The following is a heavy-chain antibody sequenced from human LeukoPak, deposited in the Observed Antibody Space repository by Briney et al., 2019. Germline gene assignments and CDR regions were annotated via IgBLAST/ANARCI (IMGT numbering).Heavy chain of an antibody. D-gene: IGHD3-22*01. CDR2: IYHSGST. CDR3: ARDGYDSSGYYCPFDY. Sequence: SETLSLTCAVSGGSISSSNWWSWVRQPPGKGLEWIGEIYHSGSTNYNPSLKSRVTISVDKSKNQFSLKLSSVTAADTAVYYCARDGYDSSGYYCPFDYWGQGTLVTVSS. J-gene: IGHJ4*02. CDR1: GGSISSSNW. V-gene: IGHV4-4*02.